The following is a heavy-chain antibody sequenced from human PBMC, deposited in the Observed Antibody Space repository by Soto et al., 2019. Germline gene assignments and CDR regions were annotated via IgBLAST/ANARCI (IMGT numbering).Heavy chain of an antibody. CDR3: AKTATYDAGYDNTGYSSEDY. V-gene: IGHV3-30*18. D-gene: IGHD3-22*01. CDR1: GFTFSDFG. CDR2: ISHDGSKR. J-gene: IGHJ4*01. Sequence: VQLVESGGGVVLPGRSVRLSCEVSGFTFSDFGLDWVRQAPGKGLEWVAIISHDGSKRFYADSVKGRFTISRDNSKNTLYLQMSSLRPEDTALYYCAKTATYDAGYDNTGYSSEDYWGHGTLVTVSS.